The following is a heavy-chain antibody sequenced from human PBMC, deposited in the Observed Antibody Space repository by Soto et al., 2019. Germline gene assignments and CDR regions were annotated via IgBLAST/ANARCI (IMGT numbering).Heavy chain of an antibody. V-gene: IGHV4-4*03. J-gene: IGHJ4*02. CDR2: IYHGGST. CDR3: ARHLTMPGTRGFDS. CDR1: SGSITSSKW. Sequence: QVQLQESGPGLVKPPGTLSLTCTVSSGSITSSKWWSWVRQPPGKGLEWIGEIYHGGSTHYNPSLKGRVTIPVDKSKNQFSLQLNSVTAADTAVYYCARHLTMPGTRGFDSWGQGTLVTVSS. D-gene: IGHD6-13*01.